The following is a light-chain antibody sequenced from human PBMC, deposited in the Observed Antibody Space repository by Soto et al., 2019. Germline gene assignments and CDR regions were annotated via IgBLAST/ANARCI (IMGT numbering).Light chain of an antibody. CDR1: SSDVDFYNF. J-gene: IGLJ1*01. Sequence: QSALTQPASVAGSPGQSITISCTGTSSDVDFYNFVSWYQQHPGKAPNLIIYEVSNRSSGGSSRFSGSKSGNTASLTISGLRAEDEADYYCSASTLTSYVFGTGTKVTVL. V-gene: IGLV2-14*01. CDR2: EVS. CDR3: SASTLTSYV.